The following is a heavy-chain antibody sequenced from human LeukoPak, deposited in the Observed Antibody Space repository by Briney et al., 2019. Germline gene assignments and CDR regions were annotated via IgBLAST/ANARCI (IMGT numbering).Heavy chain of an antibody. CDR1: GFTFSIYG. V-gene: IGHV3-33*06. Sequence: GGSLRLSCAASGFTFSIYGMHWVRQAPGKGLEWVAVIWYDGSNKYYADSVKGRFTISRDNSKNTVYLQMNSLRAEDTAVYFCSKVPHNSSSPGFRDDYYYYYMDVWGKGTTVTVSS. D-gene: IGHD6-6*01. CDR2: IWYDGSNK. CDR3: SKVPHNSSSPGFRDDYYYYYMDV. J-gene: IGHJ6*03.